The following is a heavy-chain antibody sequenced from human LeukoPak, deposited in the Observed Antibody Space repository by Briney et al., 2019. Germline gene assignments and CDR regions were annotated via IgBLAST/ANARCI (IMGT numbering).Heavy chain of an antibody. CDR2: IYYSGST. CDR3: AGARDGYNYNY. CDR1: GGSISRSSYY. Sequence: PSETLSLTCTVSGGSISRSSYYWGWIRQPPGKGLEWIGSIYYSGSTYYNPSLKSRVTISVDTSKNQFSLKLSSVTAADTAVYYCAGARDGYNYNYWGQGTLVTVSS. D-gene: IGHD5-24*01. J-gene: IGHJ4*02. V-gene: IGHV4-39*07.